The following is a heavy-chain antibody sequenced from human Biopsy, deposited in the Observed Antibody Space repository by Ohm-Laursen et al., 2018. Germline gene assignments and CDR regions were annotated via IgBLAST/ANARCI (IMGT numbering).Heavy chain of an antibody. V-gene: IGHV4-39*01. Sequence: SQILSLTCAVSGGSISDSTYHWGWIRQSPGKGLEWIGNIYYSGNTDYSPSLKSRVTISVDTSNNQFSLKLRSVTAADTAVYYCARQVDFWSGYVDYWGQGTLVAVSS. D-gene: IGHD3-3*01. CDR1: GGSISDSTYH. CDR3: ARQVDFWSGYVDY. CDR2: IYYSGNT. J-gene: IGHJ4*02.